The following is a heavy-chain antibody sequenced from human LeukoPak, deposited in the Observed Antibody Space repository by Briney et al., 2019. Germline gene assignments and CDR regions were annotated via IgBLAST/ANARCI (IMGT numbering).Heavy chain of an antibody. CDR2: ISSSSSTI. Sequence: GGSLRLSCAASGFTFSSYSMNWVRQAPGKGLEWVSYISSSSSTIYYADSVKGRFTISRDNAKNSLYLQMNSLRAEDTAVYYCARLRSAYYYGSGSYLDYWGQGTLVTVSS. V-gene: IGHV3-48*01. CDR1: GFTFSSYS. CDR3: ARLRSAYYYGSGSYLDY. J-gene: IGHJ4*02. D-gene: IGHD3-10*01.